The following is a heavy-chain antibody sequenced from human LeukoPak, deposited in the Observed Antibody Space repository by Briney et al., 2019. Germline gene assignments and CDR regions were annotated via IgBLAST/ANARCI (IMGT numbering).Heavy chain of an antibody. CDR3: ARSGRYYIPGHWFDP. CDR1: GSSFTSYW. D-gene: IGHD2/OR15-2a*01. Sequence: GESLKISCKGSGSSFTSYWIGWVRQMPGKGLEWMGIIYPGDSDTRYSPSFQGQVTISADKSISTAYLQWSSLKASDTAMYYCARSGRYYIPGHWFDPWGQGTLVTVSS. CDR2: IYPGDSDT. V-gene: IGHV5-51*01. J-gene: IGHJ5*02.